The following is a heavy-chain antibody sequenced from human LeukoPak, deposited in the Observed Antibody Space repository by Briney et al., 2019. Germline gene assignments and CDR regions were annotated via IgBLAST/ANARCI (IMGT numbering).Heavy chain of an antibody. CDR1: GFTFSSYI. D-gene: IGHD2-2*01. V-gene: IGHV3-64*04. Sequence: PGGSLRLSCSASGFTFSSYIMDWVRQAPGKGLEYVSGISSNGGSTYYADSVKGRFTISRDNSKNTLYLQMNSLRAEDTAVYYCARKYCSTTSCYVGGFDYWGQGTLVTVSS. J-gene: IGHJ4*02. CDR3: ARKYCSTTSCYVGGFDY. CDR2: ISSNGGST.